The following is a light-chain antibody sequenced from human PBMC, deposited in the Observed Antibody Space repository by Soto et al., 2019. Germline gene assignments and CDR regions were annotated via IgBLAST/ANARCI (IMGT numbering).Light chain of an antibody. Sequence: AVRMTQSPSPLSASTGDRLTTTCRASQGISSYLAWYQQKKGKAPKXXIYAASTLQSGVPSRFSGSGYGTDFNLTISCLQPEDFATYYCQQYYSYTWTFGQGTKVDIK. CDR2: AAS. CDR3: QQYYSYTWT. J-gene: IGKJ1*01. CDR1: QGISSY. V-gene: IGKV1-8*01.